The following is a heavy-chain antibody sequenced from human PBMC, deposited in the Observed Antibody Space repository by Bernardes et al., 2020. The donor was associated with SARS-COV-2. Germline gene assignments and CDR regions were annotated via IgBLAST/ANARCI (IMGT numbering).Heavy chain of an antibody. CDR1: GFTFSSYS. Sequence: GGSLRLSCAGSGFTFSSYSMNWVRQAPGKGLEWVSYISSSSSMVYYADSVKGRFTISRDNAKNSLFLEMNNLRAEDTAVYYCVRSGGDRYHNWGQGTLVTVSS. J-gene: IGHJ1*01. D-gene: IGHD2-21*02. CDR2: ISSSSSMV. V-gene: IGHV3-48*01. CDR3: VRSGGDRYHN.